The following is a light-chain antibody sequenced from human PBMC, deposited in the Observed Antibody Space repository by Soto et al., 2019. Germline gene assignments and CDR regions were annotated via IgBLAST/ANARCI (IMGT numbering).Light chain of an antibody. V-gene: IGKV3-20*01. CDR3: QHYVTSLTT. J-gene: IGKJ1*01. CDR2: GAS. CDR1: QSVTSNY. Sequence: EIVLTQSPFTLSLAPGERATLSCGASQSVTSNYLAWYQQKPGQSPRLLIFGASIRVTGIPDRFIGSGSGTDFTLTISRLEPEDFAVYYCQHYVTSLTTFGQGTKVDI.